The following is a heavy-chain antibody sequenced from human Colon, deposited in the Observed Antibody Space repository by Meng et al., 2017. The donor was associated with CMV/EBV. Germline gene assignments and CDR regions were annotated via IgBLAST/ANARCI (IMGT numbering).Heavy chain of an antibody. CDR3: ARNRLECGGDCYFADS. J-gene: IGHJ5*02. CDR1: GFSVSRHY. D-gene: IGHD2-21*02. CDR2: IYDTGRT. Sequence: GESLKISCVASGFSVSRHYISWVRQAPGKGLEWVSVIYDTGRTYYTDSLKGRFTVSRDESKNTVFLQMNNLRTEDTAVYYCARNRLECGGDCYFADSWGQGTLVTVSS. V-gene: IGHV3-66*01.